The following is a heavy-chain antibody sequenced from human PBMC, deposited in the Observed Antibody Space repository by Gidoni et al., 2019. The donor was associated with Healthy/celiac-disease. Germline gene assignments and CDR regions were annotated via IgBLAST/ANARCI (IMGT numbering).Heavy chain of an antibody. CDR3: AKVRGYDFWSGYYLSPFDY. Sequence: EVQLLESGGGLVQPGGYLRVSCAAYGLTFISYAMSWVLQAPGKWLDGVATIRGSGGSTYDADVVKGRFTISRDNSKNTLYRKMNSLRAEDTAVYYCAKVRGYDFWSGYYLSPFDYWGQGTLVTVSS. D-gene: IGHD3-3*01. J-gene: IGHJ4*02. CDR1: GLTFISYA. CDR2: IRGSGGST. V-gene: IGHV3-23*01.